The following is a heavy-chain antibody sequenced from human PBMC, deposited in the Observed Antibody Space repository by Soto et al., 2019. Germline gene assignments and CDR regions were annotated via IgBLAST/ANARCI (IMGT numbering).Heavy chain of an antibody. D-gene: IGHD1-26*01. V-gene: IGHV3-23*01. CDR3: AKGDREKAA. J-gene: IGHJ6*02. Sequence: EVQLLESGGGSVQPGESLRLSCAASGFIFSAYAMSWVRQAPGKGLEWVSFISGTSGRTYYADSVKDRFTISRDNSKNTLHLQMISLRAEDTAVYYCAKGDREKAAWGQGTTVTVCS. CDR2: ISGTSGRT. CDR1: GFIFSAYA.